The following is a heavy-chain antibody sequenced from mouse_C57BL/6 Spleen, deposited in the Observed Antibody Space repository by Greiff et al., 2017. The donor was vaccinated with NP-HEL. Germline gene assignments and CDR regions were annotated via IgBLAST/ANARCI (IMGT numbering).Heavy chain of an antibody. CDR1: GYTFTSYW. D-gene: IGHD1-1*01. CDR3: ARSLFITTVVAFDY. J-gene: IGHJ2*01. V-gene: IGHV1-55*01. Sequence: QVQLQHPGAELVKPGASVKMSCKASGYTFTSYWITWVKQRPGQGLEWIGDIYPGSGSTNYNEKFKSKATLTVDKPSSTAYMQLSSLTSEDSAVYYCARSLFITTVVAFDYWGQGTTLTVSS. CDR2: IYPGSGST.